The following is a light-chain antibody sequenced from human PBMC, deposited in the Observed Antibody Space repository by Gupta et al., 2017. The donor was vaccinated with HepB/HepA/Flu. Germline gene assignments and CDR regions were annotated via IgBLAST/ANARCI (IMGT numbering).Light chain of an antibody. CDR1: SSDVGTYKY. CDR3: SSYTRSSSVV. CDR2: DVS. Sequence: SALTQPASVSGSHGQSIPISCTGTSSDVGTYKYVSWYQQHPGTAPKLMIYDVSNRPAGGSNRFSGSKAGNTASLTISVLQAEDEADYYCSSYTRSSSVVFGGGTKLTVL. V-gene: IGLV2-14*03. J-gene: IGLJ2*01.